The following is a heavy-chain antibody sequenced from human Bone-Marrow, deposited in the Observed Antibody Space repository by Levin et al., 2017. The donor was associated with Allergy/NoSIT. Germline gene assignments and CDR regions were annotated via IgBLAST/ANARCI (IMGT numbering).Heavy chain of an antibody. Sequence: QPGGSLRLSCAASGFTFANYAVTWVRQAPGKGLDWVSTISGSGSGTYYADSVRGRFTISRDNSKNTVYLQMNSLRVEDTALYYCAKDRSGSRSKGDLDYWGQGTLVTVSS. CDR1: GFTFANYA. D-gene: IGHD3-3*01. J-gene: IGHJ4*02. CDR2: ISGSGSGT. V-gene: IGHV3-23*01. CDR3: AKDRSGSRSKGDLDY.